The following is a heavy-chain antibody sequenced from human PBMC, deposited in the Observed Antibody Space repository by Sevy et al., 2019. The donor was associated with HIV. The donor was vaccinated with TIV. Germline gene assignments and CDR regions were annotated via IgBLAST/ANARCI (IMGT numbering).Heavy chain of an antibody. J-gene: IGHJ4*02. V-gene: IGHV3-48*03. Sequence: GGSLRLSCAASGFTFSSYEMNWVRQAPGKGLEWISYITLSGSSMYYADSVKGRFTISRENAKNSLYLQMNSLRAEDTAVYYCARDRQGITVAGTAIDYWGQGTLVTVSS. CDR3: ARDRQGITVAGTAIDY. CDR1: GFTFSSYE. CDR2: ITLSGSSM. D-gene: IGHD6-19*01.